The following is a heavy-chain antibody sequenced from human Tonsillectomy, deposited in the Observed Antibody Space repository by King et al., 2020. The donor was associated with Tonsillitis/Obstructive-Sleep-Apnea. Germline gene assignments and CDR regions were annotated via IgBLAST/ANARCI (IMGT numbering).Heavy chain of an antibody. Sequence: QLVQSGGGLVKPGGSLRLSCAASGFTFSNAWMNWVRQAPGKGLEWVGLIKSKADGGTTDYAAPVKGRFTISRDDSKNTLYVQMNSLKTEDTAVYYCTTGGYCTTTSCWWGQGDLVTVSS. CDR1: GFTFSNAW. J-gene: IGHJ1*01. CDR3: TTGGYCTTTSCW. D-gene: IGHD2-2*01. CDR2: IKSKADGGTT. V-gene: IGHV3-15*07.